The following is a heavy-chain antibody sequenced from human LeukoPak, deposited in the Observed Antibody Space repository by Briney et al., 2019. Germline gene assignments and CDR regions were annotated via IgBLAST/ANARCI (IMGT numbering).Heavy chain of an antibody. D-gene: IGHD2-15*01. CDR2: ISSNSCYI. V-gene: IGHV3-21*01. CDR3: AREGRVGSCSGGSCYHDAFDI. Sequence: GGSLRLSCAASGFTFSSYTMNWVRQAPGKGLEWVSSISSNSCYIYHADSAKGRFTISRDNDKNSLYLQMNSLRAEDTAVYYCAREGRVGSCSGGSCYHDAFDIWGQGTMVTVSS. J-gene: IGHJ3*02. CDR1: GFTFSSYT.